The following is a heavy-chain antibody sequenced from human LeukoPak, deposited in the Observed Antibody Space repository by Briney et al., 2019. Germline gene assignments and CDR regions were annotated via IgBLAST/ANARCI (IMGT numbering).Heavy chain of an antibody. CDR1: GYTFTGYY. D-gene: IGHD3-10*01. V-gene: IGHV1-2*06. J-gene: IGHJ4*02. Sequence: ASVKVSCKASGYTFTGYYMHWVRQAPGQGLEWMGRINPNSGGTNYAQKFQGRVTMTRDTSISTAYMELSRLRSDDTAVYYCARDRYCYGSGSWPFDYWGQGTLVTVSS. CDR3: ARDRYCYGSGSWPFDY. CDR2: INPNSGGT.